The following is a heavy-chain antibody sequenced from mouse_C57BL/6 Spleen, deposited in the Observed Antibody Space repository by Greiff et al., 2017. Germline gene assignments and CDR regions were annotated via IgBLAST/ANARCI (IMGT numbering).Heavy chain of an antibody. Sequence: EVKLVESGGGLVKPGGSLKLSCAASGFTFSSYAMSWVRQTPEKRLEWVATISDGGSYTYYPDNVKGRFTISRDNAKNNLYLHISHLKSEDTAMYYCARVYYGNYFDYWGQGTTLTVSS. CDR1: GFTFSSYA. J-gene: IGHJ2*01. D-gene: IGHD2-1*01. V-gene: IGHV5-4*03. CDR2: ISDGGSYT. CDR3: ARVYYGNYFDY.